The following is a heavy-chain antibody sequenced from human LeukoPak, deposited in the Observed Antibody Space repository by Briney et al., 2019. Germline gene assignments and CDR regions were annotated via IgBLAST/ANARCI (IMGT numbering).Heavy chain of an antibody. D-gene: IGHD6-13*01. CDR2: ISGSGDNNDNT. V-gene: IGHV3-23*01. J-gene: IGHJ4*02. CDR1: GGSFSGYY. CDR3: AKSGSTSWYLDY. Sequence: ETLSLTCAVYGGSFSGYYWSWIRQPPGKGLEWVSAISGSGDNNDNTYYADSVKGQFTTSRDNSKNTLYLQMSSLRAEDAAVYYCAKSGSTSWYLDYWGQGALVTVSS.